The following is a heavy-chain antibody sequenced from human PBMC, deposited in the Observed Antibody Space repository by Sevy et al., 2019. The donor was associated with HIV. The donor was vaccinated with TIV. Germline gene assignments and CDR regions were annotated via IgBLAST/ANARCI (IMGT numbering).Heavy chain of an antibody. D-gene: IGHD6-6*01. CDR1: GGSISSSSYY. CDR3: ARQEYSSSFTNLYYYYYYMDV. Sequence: SETLSLTCTVSGGSISSSSYYWGWIRQPPGKGLEWIGSIYYSGSTYYNPSLKSRVTISVDTSKYQFSLKLSSVTAADTAVYYCARQEYSSSFTNLYYYYYYMDVWGKGTTVTVSS. CDR2: IYYSGST. J-gene: IGHJ6*03. V-gene: IGHV4-39*01.